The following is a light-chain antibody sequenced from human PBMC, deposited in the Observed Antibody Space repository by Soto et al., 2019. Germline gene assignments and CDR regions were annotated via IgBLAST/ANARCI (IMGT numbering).Light chain of an antibody. V-gene: IGKV1-27*01. Sequence: DVQMTQSPSYMSASVGDTVTITCRASQGIAFYLAWFQQRPGKAPNLLISAASNLQSGVPSRFSGSGSGTYFTLTLSSLQPGDVATYYCQKYDAAPFTFGPGTRVDVK. CDR2: AAS. J-gene: IGKJ3*01. CDR1: QGIAFY. CDR3: QKYDAAPFT.